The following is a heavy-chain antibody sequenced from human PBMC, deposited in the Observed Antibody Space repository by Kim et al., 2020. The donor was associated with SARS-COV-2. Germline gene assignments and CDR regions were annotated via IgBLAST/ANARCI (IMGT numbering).Heavy chain of an antibody. Sequence: GGSLRLSCAASGFTFSSYNMNWVRQAPGKGLEWISSISSGSTYIHSADSMKGRFTISRDNTKNSLYLQMSSLRVEDMAVYYCARFSSDSSSWSYYFDYWGQGTLVTVSS. J-gene: IGHJ4*02. CDR1: GFTFSSYN. CDR3: ARFSSDSSSWSYYFDY. CDR2: ISSGSTYI. V-gene: IGHV3-21*01. D-gene: IGHD6-13*01.